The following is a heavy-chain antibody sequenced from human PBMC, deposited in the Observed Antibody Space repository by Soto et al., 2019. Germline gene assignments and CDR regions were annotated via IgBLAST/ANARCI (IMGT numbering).Heavy chain of an antibody. J-gene: IGHJ5*02. V-gene: IGHV4-34*01. D-gene: IGHD6-13*01. CDR3: ARPNLRGYSSTWGSYNWFDP. CDR2: INHSGST. Sequence: SETLPLPCAVYGGSFSGYYWSWIRKPPGKGLEWIGEINHSGSTNYNPSLKSRVTISVDTSKNQFSLKLSSVTAADTAVYYCARPNLRGYSSTWGSYNWFDPRRQGTLVTVSS. CDR1: GGSFSGYY.